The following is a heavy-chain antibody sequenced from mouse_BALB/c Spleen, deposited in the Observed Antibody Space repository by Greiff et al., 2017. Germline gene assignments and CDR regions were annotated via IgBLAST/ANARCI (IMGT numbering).Heavy chain of an antibody. D-gene: IGHD4-1*01. CDR2: ISNGGGST. CDR1: GFTFSSYT. Sequence: EVQVVESGGGLVQPGGSLKLSCAASGFTFSSYTMSWVRQTPEKRLEWVAYISNGGGSTYYPDTVKGRFTISRDNAKNTLYLQMSSLKSEDTAMYYCARLDWDEGGFDYWGQGTTLTVSS. J-gene: IGHJ2*01. V-gene: IGHV5-12-2*01. CDR3: ARLDWDEGGFDY.